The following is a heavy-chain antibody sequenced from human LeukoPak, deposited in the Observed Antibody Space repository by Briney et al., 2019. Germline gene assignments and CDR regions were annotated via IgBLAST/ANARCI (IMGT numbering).Heavy chain of an antibody. Sequence: GGSLRLSCAASGFTFSDYYMNWVPQAPGKGLEWVSSISSSSTIYYADSVKGRFTISRDNAKNSLYLQMNSLRAEDTAVYYCARGTPTVTTLRATIGYGMDVWGQGTTVTVSS. J-gene: IGHJ6*02. CDR3: ARGTPTVTTLRATIGYGMDV. CDR2: ISSSSTI. D-gene: IGHD4-17*01. V-gene: IGHV3-69-1*01. CDR1: GFTFSDYY.